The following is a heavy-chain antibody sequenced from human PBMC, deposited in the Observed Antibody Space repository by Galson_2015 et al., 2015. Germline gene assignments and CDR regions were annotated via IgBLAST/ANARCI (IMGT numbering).Heavy chain of an antibody. V-gene: IGHV3-15*01. CDR3: TTERYYDFWSGYSPFGY. CDR2: IKSKTDGGTK. J-gene: IGHJ4*01. CDR1: GFTFSNDW. Sequence: SLRLSCAASGFTFSNDWMSWVRQAPGKGLEWVGRIKSKTDGGTKDYAAPVKGRFTISRDDSTNTLYLQMNSLKTEDTAVYYCTTERYYDFWSGYSPFGYWGHGTLVTVSS. D-gene: IGHD3-3*01.